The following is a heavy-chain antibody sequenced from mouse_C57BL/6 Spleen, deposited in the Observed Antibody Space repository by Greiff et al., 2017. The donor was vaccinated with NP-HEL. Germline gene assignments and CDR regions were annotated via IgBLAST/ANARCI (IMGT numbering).Heavy chain of an antibody. V-gene: IGHV1-52*01. CDR1: GYTFTSYW. D-gene: IGHD2-2*01. CDR2: IDPSDSET. Sequence: QVQLQQPGAELVRPGSSVKLSCKASGYTFTSYWMHWVKQRPIQGLEWIGNIDPSDSETHYNRKFKDKATLTVDKSSSTAYMQLSSLTSEDSAVYYCASSTMVTTGDAMDYWGQGTSVTVSS. J-gene: IGHJ4*01. CDR3: ASSTMVTTGDAMDY.